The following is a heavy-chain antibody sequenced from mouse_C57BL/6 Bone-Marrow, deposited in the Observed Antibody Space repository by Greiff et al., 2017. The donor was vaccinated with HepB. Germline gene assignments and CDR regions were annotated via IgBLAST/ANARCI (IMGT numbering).Heavy chain of an antibody. J-gene: IGHJ2*01. V-gene: IGHV1-19*01. CDR3: ARVDYYYFDY. CDR1: GYTFTDYY. CDR2: INPYNGGT. Sequence: EVQLQQSGPVLVKPGASVKMSCKASGYTFTDYYMNWVKQSNGKSLEWIGVINPYNGGTSYNQKFKGKATVTVDKSSSTAYMELNSLTSEDSAVYYCARVDYYYFDYWGQGTTLTVSS. D-gene: IGHD1-1*01.